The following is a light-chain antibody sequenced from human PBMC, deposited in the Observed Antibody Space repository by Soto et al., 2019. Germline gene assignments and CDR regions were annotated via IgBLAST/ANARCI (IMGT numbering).Light chain of an antibody. J-gene: IGKJ1*01. CDR3: QLYGDSPT. Sequence: DIVLTQSPGTLSLSPGERATLSCRASQSVKNNYLAWYQQKPGQAPRLLIYGASSRATGVPDRFSGSGSGTDFTLTISRLEPEDFAVYICQLYGDSPTFGQGTKVDMK. V-gene: IGKV3-20*01. CDR2: GAS. CDR1: QSVKNNY.